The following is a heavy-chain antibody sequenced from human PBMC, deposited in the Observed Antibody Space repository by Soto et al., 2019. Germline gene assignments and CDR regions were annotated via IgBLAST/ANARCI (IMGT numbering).Heavy chain of an antibody. V-gene: IGHV1-3*01. J-gene: IGHJ4*02. CDR3: ARGYGDYAGNFFY. Sequence: ASVKVSCKASGYTFTSYGISWVRQAPGQRLEWMGWINAGNGNTKYSQKFQGRVTITRDTSASTAYMELSSLRSEDTAVYYCARGYGDYAGNFFYWGQGTLVTVSS. CDR2: INAGNGNT. D-gene: IGHD4-17*01. CDR1: GYTFTSYG.